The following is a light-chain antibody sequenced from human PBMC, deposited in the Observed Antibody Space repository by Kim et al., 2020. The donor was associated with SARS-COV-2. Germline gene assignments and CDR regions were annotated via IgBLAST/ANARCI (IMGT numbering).Light chain of an antibody. CDR2: GNS. Sequence: QSVLTQPPSVSGAPGQRVTISCTGSSANIGAGYDVHWYQQLPGTAPKLLIYGNSNRPSGVPDRFSGSESGTSASPAITGLQAEDEADYYCQSYDSSLSGSVVFGGGTQRTVL. J-gene: IGLJ2*01. V-gene: IGLV1-40*01. CDR3: QSYDSSLSGSVV. CDR1: SANIGAGYD.